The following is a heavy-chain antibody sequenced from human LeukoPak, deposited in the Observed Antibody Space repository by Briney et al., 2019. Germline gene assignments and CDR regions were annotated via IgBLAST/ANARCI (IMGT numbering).Heavy chain of an antibody. D-gene: IGHD2-15*01. CDR1: GFTFSDYW. Sequence: GGSLRLSCAASGFTFSDYWRSWVRQAPGKGPAWVANINGDASKIYYVDSVKGRFTISRDNAKKSLYLQMNSLKADDTAVYYCARDGSSFDYWGQGVLVTVSS. CDR3: ARDGSSFDY. CDR2: INGDASKI. V-gene: IGHV3-7*01. J-gene: IGHJ4*02.